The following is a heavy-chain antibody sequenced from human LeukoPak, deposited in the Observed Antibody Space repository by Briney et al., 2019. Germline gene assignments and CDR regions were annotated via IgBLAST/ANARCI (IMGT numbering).Heavy chain of an antibody. V-gene: IGHV4-34*01. CDR1: GGSFIGYY. CDR3: ARVFADIVVVVAATSYYYYMDV. Sequence: SETLSLACSVYGGSFIGYYWSWIRQPPGKGREWIGEINHSGSTNYNPSLKSRVTISVDTSKNQFSLKLSSVTAADTAVYYCARVFADIVVVVAATSYYYYMDVWGKGTTVTVSS. CDR2: INHSGST. J-gene: IGHJ6*03. D-gene: IGHD2-15*01.